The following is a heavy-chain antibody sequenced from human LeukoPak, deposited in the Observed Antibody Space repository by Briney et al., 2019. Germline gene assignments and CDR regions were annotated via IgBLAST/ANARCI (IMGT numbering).Heavy chain of an antibody. Sequence: GSLRLSCAASGFTFDDYGMSWVRQAPGKGLEWVSGINWNCGSTGYADSVKGRFTISRDNAKNSLYLQMNSLRAEDTALYYCARVPQYYYGSGSSFVGAYYFDYWGQGTLVTVSS. V-gene: IGHV3-20*04. CDR1: GFTFDDYG. CDR2: INWNCGST. CDR3: ARVPQYYYGSGSSFVGAYYFDY. D-gene: IGHD3-10*01. J-gene: IGHJ4*02.